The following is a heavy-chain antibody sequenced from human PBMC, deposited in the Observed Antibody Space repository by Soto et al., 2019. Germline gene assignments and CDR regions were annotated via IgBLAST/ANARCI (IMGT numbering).Heavy chain of an antibody. CDR3: AKDAFSRITDDHTIDY. J-gene: IGHJ4*02. D-gene: IGHD3-10*01. CDR1: GFTVSSYA. CDR2: ISYDGSNK. V-gene: IGHV3-30-3*01. Sequence: GGSLRLSCAASGFTVSSYAMHWVRQAPGKGLEWVAVISYDGSNKYYADSVKGRFTISRDNSKNTLYLQMNSLRAEDMAVYYCAKDAFSRITDDHTIDYWGQGTLVTVSS.